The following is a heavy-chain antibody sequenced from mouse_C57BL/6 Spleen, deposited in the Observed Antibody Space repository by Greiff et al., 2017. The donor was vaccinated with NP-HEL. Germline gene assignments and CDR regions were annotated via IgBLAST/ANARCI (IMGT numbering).Heavy chain of an antibody. CDR3: AKKKGGIYYDYDGYAMDY. V-gene: IGHV2-5*01. J-gene: IGHJ4*01. CDR2: IWRGGST. CDR1: GFSLTSYG. D-gene: IGHD2-4*01. Sequence: VKVVESGPGLVQPSQSLSITCTVSGFSLTSYGVHWVRQSPGKGLEWLGVIWRGGSTDYNAAFMSRLSITKDNSKSQVFFKMNSLQADDTAIYYCAKKKGGIYYDYDGYAMDYWGQGTSVTVSS.